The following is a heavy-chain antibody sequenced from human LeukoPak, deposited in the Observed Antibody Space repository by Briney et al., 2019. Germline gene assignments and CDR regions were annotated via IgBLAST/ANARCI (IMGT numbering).Heavy chain of an antibody. V-gene: IGHV4-34*01. CDR2: INHSGST. J-gene: IGHJ5*02. Sequence: SETLSLTCAVCGGSFSGYYWSWIRQPPGKGLEWIGEINHSGSTNYNPSLKSRVTISVDTSKNQFSLKLSSVTAADTAVYYCARLRGYSYGSVRFDPWGQGTLVTVSS. CDR1: GGSFSGYY. CDR3: ARLRGYSYGSVRFDP. D-gene: IGHD5-18*01.